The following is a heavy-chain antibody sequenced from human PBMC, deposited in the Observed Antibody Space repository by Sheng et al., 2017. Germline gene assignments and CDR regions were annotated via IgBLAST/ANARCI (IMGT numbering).Heavy chain of an antibody. D-gene: IGHD1-26*01. CDR3: VRTRGTYPRHWFDP. Sequence: QVQVQESGPGLVKPSETLSLTCTVSGYSISSGYYWGWIRQPPGKGLEWIGSIYHSGSTYYNPSLKSRVTLPVDTSKNQFSLKLSSVTAADTALYYCVRTRGTYPRHWFDPWGQGTLVTVS. J-gene: IGHJ5*02. V-gene: IGHV4-38-2*02. CDR1: GYSISSGYY. CDR2: IYHSGST.